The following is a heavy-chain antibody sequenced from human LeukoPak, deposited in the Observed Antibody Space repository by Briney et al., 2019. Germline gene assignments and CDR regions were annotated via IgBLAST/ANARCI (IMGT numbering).Heavy chain of an antibody. D-gene: IGHD4-17*01. J-gene: IGHJ4*02. CDR1: GGSFSGYH. CDR3: ARPGTVTTPESYYFDY. V-gene: IGHV4-34*01. Sequence: PSETLSLTCAVYGGSFSGYHWSWIRQPPGKGLEWIGEINHSGSTNYNPSLKSRVTISVDTSKNQFSLKLSSVTAADTAVYYCARPGTVTTPESYYFDYWGQGTLVTVSS. CDR2: INHSGST.